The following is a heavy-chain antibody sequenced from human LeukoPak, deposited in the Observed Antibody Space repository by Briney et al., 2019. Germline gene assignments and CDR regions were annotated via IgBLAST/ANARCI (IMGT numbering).Heavy chain of an antibody. Sequence: PSETLSLTCAVYGGSFSGYYWSWIRQPPGKGLEWIGEINHSGSTNYNPSLKSRVTISVDTSKNQFSLKLSSVTAADTAVYYCARHSKGDGPFDYWGQGTLVTVSS. CDR1: GGSFSGYY. V-gene: IGHV4-34*01. J-gene: IGHJ4*02. CDR2: INHSGST. CDR3: ARHSKGDGPFDY.